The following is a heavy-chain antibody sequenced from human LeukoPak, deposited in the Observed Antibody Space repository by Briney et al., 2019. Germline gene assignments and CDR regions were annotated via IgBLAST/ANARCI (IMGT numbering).Heavy chain of an antibody. J-gene: IGHJ4*02. V-gene: IGHV4-59*01. CDR3: ARGTSVVTFNY. Sequence: PSETLSLTCSVSDGSTTGYYWSWIRQPPGKGLEWIGYIFYSGSTKYNPSLESRVTISVDRSNHQFSLKLRSATAADTAVYYCARGTSVVTFNYWGQGTLVTVSS. CDR2: IFYSGST. CDR1: DGSTTGYY. D-gene: IGHD5-18*01.